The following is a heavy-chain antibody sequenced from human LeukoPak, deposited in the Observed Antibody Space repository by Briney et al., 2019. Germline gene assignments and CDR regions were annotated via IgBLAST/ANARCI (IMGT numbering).Heavy chain of an antibody. D-gene: IGHD2-2*01. Sequence: GSLRLSCAASGFTFDDYGMTWVRQAPGKGLEWVSGINWNGGNTGYADSVKGRFTISRDNAKNSLYLQMNSLRAEDTALYYCARGQDIAVVPAAFDFWGQGALVTVSS. V-gene: IGHV3-20*04. CDR2: INWNGGNT. CDR3: ARGQDIAVVPAAFDF. CDR1: GFTFDDYG. J-gene: IGHJ4*02.